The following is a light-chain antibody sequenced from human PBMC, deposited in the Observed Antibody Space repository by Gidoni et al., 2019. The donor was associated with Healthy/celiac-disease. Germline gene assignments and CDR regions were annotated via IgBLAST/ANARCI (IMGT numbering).Light chain of an antibody. CDR3: QVWDSSSDHPHVV. Sequence: SYVLTQPPSVSVAPGKTARITCGGNNIGSKSVHWYQQKPGQARVLVIYYDSDRPSGIPERFSGSNSGNTATLTISRVEAGDEADYYCQVWDSSSDHPHVVFGGGTKLTVL. CDR1: NIGSKS. V-gene: IGLV3-21*04. CDR2: YDS. J-gene: IGLJ2*01.